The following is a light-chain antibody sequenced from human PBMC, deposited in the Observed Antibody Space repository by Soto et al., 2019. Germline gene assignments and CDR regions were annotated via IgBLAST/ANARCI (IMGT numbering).Light chain of an antibody. CDR3: QHYKMYSPWT. V-gene: IGKV1-5*03. Sequence: DIQITQSPSTLSASVGDRVTITCRASQSISSWLAWYQQKPGKAPKLLIYKASTLKSGVPSRFSGSGSGTEFTLTISSLQPDDFATYYCQHYKMYSPWTFGQGTKVDIK. J-gene: IGKJ1*01. CDR2: KAS. CDR1: QSISSW.